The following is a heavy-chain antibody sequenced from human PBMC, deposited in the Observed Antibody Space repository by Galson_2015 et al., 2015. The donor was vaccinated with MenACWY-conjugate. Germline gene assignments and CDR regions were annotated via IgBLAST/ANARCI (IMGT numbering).Heavy chain of an antibody. CDR1: GFTLINYA. CDR3: ARRTDWGTDQRPDLDF. J-gene: IGHJ4*02. CDR2: ISSSGSNT. Sequence: SLRLSCAASGFTLINYAVAWVRQPPGKGLEWVSTISSSGSNTYYADSARGRFAISRDNSKNTVYLHLSSLRAEDTAIYFCARRTDWGTDQRPDLDFWGQGTLVTVSS. V-gene: IGHV3-23*01. D-gene: IGHD7-27*01.